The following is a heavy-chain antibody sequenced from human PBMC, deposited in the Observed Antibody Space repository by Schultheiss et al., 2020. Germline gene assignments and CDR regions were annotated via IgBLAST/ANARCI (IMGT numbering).Heavy chain of an antibody. V-gene: IGHV4-59*08. CDR2: IYYSGST. J-gene: IGHJ5*02. CDR3: ARLSSSWYANWFDP. D-gene: IGHD6-13*01. Sequence: GSLRLSCTVSGGSISSYYWSWIRQPAGKGLEWIGSIYYSGSTNYNPSLKSRVTISVDTSKNQFSLKLSSVTAADTAVYYCARLSSSWYANWFDPWGQGTLVTVSS. CDR1: GGSISSYY.